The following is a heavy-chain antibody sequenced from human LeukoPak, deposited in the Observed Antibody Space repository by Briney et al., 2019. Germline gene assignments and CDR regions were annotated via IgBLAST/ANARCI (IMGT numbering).Heavy chain of an antibody. D-gene: IGHD6-19*01. J-gene: IGHJ4*02. Sequence: ASVKVSCKASGYTFTGYYMHWVRQAPGQGLEWMGWINPNRGGTNYAQKFQGRVTMTRDTSISTAYMELSRLRSDDTAVYYCARQDSSGWSYFDYWGQGTLVTVSS. CDR2: INPNRGGT. V-gene: IGHV1-2*02. CDR1: GYTFTGYY. CDR3: ARQDSSGWSYFDY.